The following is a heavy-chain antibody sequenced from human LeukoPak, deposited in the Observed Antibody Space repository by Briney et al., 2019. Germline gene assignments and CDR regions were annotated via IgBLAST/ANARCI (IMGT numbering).Heavy chain of an antibody. Sequence: SETLSLTCTVSGGSISSHYWSWIRQPPGKGLEWIGYIYYSGSTNYNPSLKSRVTISVDTSKNQFSLKLSSVTAADTAAYYCARSKYQLLYLSYYYYYYMDVWGKGTTVTVSS. D-gene: IGHD2-2*02. CDR1: GGSISSHY. V-gene: IGHV4-59*11. CDR2: IYYSGST. J-gene: IGHJ6*03. CDR3: ARSKYQLLYLSYYYYYYMDV.